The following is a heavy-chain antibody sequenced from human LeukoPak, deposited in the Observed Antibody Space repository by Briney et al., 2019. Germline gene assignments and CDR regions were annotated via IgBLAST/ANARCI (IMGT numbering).Heavy chain of an antibody. CDR2: IIPIFGTA. Sequence: SVKVSCKASGGTFSSYAISWVRQAPGQGLEWMGGIIPIFGTANYAQKFQGRVTITTDESTSTAYMELSSLRSEDTAVYYCAGSRDSSGYFFDYWGQGTLVTVSS. J-gene: IGHJ4*02. V-gene: IGHV1-69*05. CDR1: GGTFSSYA. D-gene: IGHD3-22*01. CDR3: AGSRDSSGYFFDY.